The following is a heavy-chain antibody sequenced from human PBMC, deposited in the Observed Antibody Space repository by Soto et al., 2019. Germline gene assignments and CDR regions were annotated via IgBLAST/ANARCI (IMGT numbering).Heavy chain of an antibody. Sequence: PGGSLRLSCAVSGFTFDDNAMHWVRQAPEKGLEWVSGINWKSDIGYADSVKGRFTISRDNAENSLYLQMNSLRAEDTALYYWAIEKDGGGGTTFIYWGQGTQVTVSS. J-gene: IGHJ4*02. CDR3: AIEKDGGGGTTFIY. D-gene: IGHD3-16*01. CDR2: INWKSDI. V-gene: IGHV3-9*01. CDR1: GFTFDDNA.